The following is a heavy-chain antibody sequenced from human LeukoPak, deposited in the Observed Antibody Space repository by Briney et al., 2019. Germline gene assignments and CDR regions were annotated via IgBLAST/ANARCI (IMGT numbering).Heavy chain of an antibody. CDR1: GFTFNTYS. V-gene: IGHV3-21*06. CDR3: LRGDRRDY. J-gene: IGHJ4*02. Sequence: GGSLRPSCEASGFTFNTYSMNWARQAPGKGLEWVSSIDSSGGYMFYADSVKGRFIISRDNAKDSLYLQMNSLRVEDTAVYYCLRGDRRDYWGQGTLVTVSS. CDR2: IDSSGGYM.